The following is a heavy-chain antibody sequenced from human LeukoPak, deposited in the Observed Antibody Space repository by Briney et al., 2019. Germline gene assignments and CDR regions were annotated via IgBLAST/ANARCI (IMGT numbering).Heavy chain of an antibody. CDR1: GGSISSYY. V-gene: IGHV4-4*07. D-gene: IGHD6-19*01. CDR3: ARVQWLVRSAYYYYYMDV. Sequence: SETVSLTCTVSGGSISSYYGSWIRQPAGKGLEWIGRIYTSGSTNYNPSLKSRVTMSVDTSKNQFSLKLSSVTAADTAVYYCARVQWLVRSAYYYYYMDVWGKGTTVTVSS. J-gene: IGHJ6*03. CDR2: IYTSGST.